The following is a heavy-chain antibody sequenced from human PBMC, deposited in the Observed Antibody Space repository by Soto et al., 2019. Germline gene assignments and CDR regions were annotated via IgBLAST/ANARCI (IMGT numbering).Heavy chain of an antibody. Sequence: QVQLVQSGGEVKKPGASVKVSCKTSGYTFSNYGVNWVRQASGQGLEWMGWINGYNGNTNYAQKVKGRVTMTTDTSKNKAYMELRRLTSDGTAWYFCARGCRPVDFDHWGQGTLVTVSP. CDR2: INGYNGNT. J-gene: IGHJ4*02. CDR1: GYTFSNYG. V-gene: IGHV1-18*04. D-gene: IGHD2-15*01. CDR3: ARGCRPVDFDH.